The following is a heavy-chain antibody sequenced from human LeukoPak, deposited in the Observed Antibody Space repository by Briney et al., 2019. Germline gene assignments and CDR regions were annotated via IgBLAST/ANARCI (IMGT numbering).Heavy chain of an antibody. J-gene: IGHJ4*02. Sequence: GGSLRLSCAASGLTFNYYAMSWVRQAPGKGLEWVSGISDNEGSTYCTDSVKGRFTISRDNTKNTVYLQMNNLRPDDTAVYFCARHDSFIQYWGQGTLVTVSS. CDR1: GLTFNYYA. CDR3: ARHDSFIQY. V-gene: IGHV3-23*01. D-gene: IGHD5-18*01. CDR2: ISDNEGST.